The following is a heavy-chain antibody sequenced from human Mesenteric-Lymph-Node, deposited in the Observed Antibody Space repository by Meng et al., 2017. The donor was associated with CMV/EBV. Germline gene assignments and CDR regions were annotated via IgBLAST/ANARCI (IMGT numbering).Heavy chain of an antibody. D-gene: IGHD2-21*02. CDR2: INPSGGST. V-gene: IGHV1-46*01. J-gene: IGHJ4*02. CDR3: AREEYAYCGGDCPIGY. CDR1: GYTFTSYY. Sequence: SGYTFTSYYIHWVRQAPGQGLEWMGIINPSGGSTNYAQKFQGRLIMTRDTSTSTVYMELNSLRSEDSAVYYCAREEYAYCGGDCPIGYWGQGTLVTVPS.